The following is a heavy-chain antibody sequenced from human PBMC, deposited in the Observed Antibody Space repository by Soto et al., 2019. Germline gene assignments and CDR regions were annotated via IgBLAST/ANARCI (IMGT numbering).Heavy chain of an antibody. CDR1: GFTFSNYA. V-gene: IGHV3-23*01. D-gene: IGHD3-3*01. CDR3: ATDQNYDFWSGPPA. CDR2: ISGSGGST. Sequence: PGGSLRLSCAASGFTFSNYAMSWVRQAPGKGLEWVSAISGSGGSTYYADSVKGRFTTSRDNSKNTLYLQMSSLRAEDTAVYFCATDQNYDFWSGPPAGGQGTLVTVSS. J-gene: IGHJ4*02.